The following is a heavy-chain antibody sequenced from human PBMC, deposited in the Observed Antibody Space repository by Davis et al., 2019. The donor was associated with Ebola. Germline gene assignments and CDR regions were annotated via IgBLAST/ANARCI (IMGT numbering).Heavy chain of an antibody. CDR2: IYYSGST. V-gene: IGHV4-59*12. D-gene: IGHD4-23*01. CDR3: ARWSVVPDFRYPDYYYYYGMDV. CDR1: GGSISSYY. Sequence: PSETLSLTCTVSGGSISSYYWSWIRQPPGKGLEWIGYIYYSGSTNYNPSLKSRVTISVDTSKNQFSLKLSSVTAADTAVYYCARWSVVPDFRYPDYYYYYGMDVWGQGTTVTVSS. J-gene: IGHJ6*02.